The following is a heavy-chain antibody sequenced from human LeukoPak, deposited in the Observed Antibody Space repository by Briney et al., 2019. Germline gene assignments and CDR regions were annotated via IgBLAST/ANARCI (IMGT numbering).Heavy chain of an antibody. CDR3: ARAWGPYWYFDL. J-gene: IGHJ2*01. D-gene: IGHD7-27*01. V-gene: IGHV3-30*04. CDR2: ISHDGNKK. CDR1: GFNLSPHA. Sequence: HPGGSLRLSCAASGFNLSPHAIHWVRQAPGKGLEWVVVISHDGNKKFFSDSVKGRFTISRENAKNTLLLQMNSLRLEDTAVYYCARAWGPYWYFDLWGRGTLVTVSS.